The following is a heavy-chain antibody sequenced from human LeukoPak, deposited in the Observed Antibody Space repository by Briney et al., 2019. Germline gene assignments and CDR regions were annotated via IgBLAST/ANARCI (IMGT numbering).Heavy chain of an antibody. V-gene: IGHV3-23*01. D-gene: IGHD6-19*01. CDR3: TKDARRSSGWYFSDH. J-gene: IGHJ4*02. CDR1: GFAFSSQA. CDR2: ISHNGDTT. Sequence: PGGSLRLSRAASGFAFSSQAMGWVRQAPGKGLEWVSVISHNGDTTYHADSVKGRFTISRDNSKNTLYLQMNSLRAEDTALYYCTKDARRSSGWYFSDHWGQGTLVTVSS.